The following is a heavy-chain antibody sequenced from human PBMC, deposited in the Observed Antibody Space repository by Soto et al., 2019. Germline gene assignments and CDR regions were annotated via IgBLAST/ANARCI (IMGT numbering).Heavy chain of an antibody. CDR1: GGSFSGYY. D-gene: IGHD6-19*01. J-gene: IGHJ6*02. CDR2: INHSGST. CDR3: ARARAVAGSGGYYHYGMDV. Sequence: SETLSLTCAVYGGSFSGYYWSWIRQPPGKGLEWIGEINHSGSTNYNPSLKSRVTISVDTSKNQFSLKLSSVTAADTAVYYCARARAVAGSGGYYHYGMDVWGQGTTVTVSS. V-gene: IGHV4-34*01.